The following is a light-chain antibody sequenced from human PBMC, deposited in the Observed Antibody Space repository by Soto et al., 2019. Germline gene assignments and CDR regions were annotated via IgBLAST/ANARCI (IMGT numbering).Light chain of an antibody. CDR1: SSNIGNYY. V-gene: IGLV1-51*01. Sequence: SVLTQPPSVSAAPGQKVTISCSGSSSNIGNYYVAWYQHLPGTAPKLLIFDNNQRPSDIPDRFSGSKSGTSATLGITGLQTGDEADYYCGTWDSSLSGGSYVFGTGTKLTVL. CDR2: DNN. J-gene: IGLJ1*01. CDR3: GTWDSSLSGGSYV.